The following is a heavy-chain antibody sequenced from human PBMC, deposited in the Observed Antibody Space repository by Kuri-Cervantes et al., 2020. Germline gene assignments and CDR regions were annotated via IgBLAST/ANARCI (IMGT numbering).Heavy chain of an antibody. D-gene: IGHD2-2*01. CDR3: AKVPMLRRSTSSYYFDY. J-gene: IGHJ4*02. V-gene: IGHV3-30-3*01. CDR1: GFTFSSYA. CDR2: ISYDGSNK. Sequence: GGSLRLSCAASGFTFSSYAMHWVRQAPGKGLEWVAVISYDGSNKYYADSVKGRFTLSRDNSKNTLYLQMNSLRAEDTAVYYCAKVPMLRRSTSSYYFDYWGQGTLVTVSS.